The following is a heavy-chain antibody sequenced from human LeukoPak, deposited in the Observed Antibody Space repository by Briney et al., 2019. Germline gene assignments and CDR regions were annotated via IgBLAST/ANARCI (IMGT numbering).Heavy chain of an antibody. CDR3: ARDRSSGYYYDY. CDR1: GGSISSSSYY. Sequence: SETLSLTCTVSGGSISSSSYYWGWIRQPPGRGLEWIGSIYYSGSTYYNPSLKSRVAISVDTSKNQFSLKLSSVTAADTAVYYCARDRSSGYYYDYWGQGTLVTVSS. D-gene: IGHD3-22*01. V-gene: IGHV4-39*07. J-gene: IGHJ4*02. CDR2: IYYSGST.